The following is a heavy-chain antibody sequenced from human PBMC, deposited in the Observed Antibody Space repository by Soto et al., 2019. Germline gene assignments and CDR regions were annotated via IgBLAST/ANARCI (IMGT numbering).Heavy chain of an antibody. J-gene: IGHJ5*02. V-gene: IGHV3-30-3*01. CDR3: ARDYDSSGYYVWWFDP. CDR2: ISVDGSNK. Sequence: QVQLVESGGGVVQPGRSLRLSCAASGFTFSTYALHWVRQAPGKGLEWVAVISVDGSNKFYADSVKGRFTISRDNSKNTLYMQMNSLRTEDTAVYYCARDYDSSGYYVWWFDPWGQGTLVTVSS. D-gene: IGHD3-22*01. CDR1: GFTFSTYA.